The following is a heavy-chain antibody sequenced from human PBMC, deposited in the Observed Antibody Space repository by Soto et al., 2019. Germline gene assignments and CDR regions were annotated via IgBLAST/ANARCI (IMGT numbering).Heavy chain of an antibody. CDR3: TTDELRFLEWPYYYYYGMDV. J-gene: IGHJ6*02. CDR2: IWYDGSNK. V-gene: IGHV3-33*01. Sequence: GGSLRLSCAASGFTFSSYGMHWVRQAPGKGLEWVAVIWYDGSNKYYADSVKGRFTISRDNSKNTLYLQMNSLKTEDTAVYYCTTDELRFLEWPYYYYYGMDVWGQGTTVTVSS. D-gene: IGHD3-3*01. CDR1: GFTFSSYG.